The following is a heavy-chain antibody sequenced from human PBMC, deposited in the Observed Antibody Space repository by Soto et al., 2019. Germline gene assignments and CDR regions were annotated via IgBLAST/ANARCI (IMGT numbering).Heavy chain of an antibody. CDR3: ARGPAAKGGWFDP. V-gene: IGHV4-34*01. D-gene: IGHD2-2*01. J-gene: IGHJ5*02. CDR1: GGSFSGYY. CDR2: SNHSGST. Sequence: PSETLSLTCAVYGGSFSGYYWSWIRQPPGKELEWIGESNHSGSTNYNPSLKSRVTISVDTSKNQFSLELSSVTAADTAVYYCARGPAAKGGWFDPWGQGTLVTVSS.